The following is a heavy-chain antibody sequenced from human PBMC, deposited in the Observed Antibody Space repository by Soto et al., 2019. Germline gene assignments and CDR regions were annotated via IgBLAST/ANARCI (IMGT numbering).Heavy chain of an antibody. V-gene: IGHV3-13*01. CDR1: GFTFSSYD. J-gene: IGHJ3*01. Sequence: EVQLVESGGGLVQPGGSLRLSCATSGFTFSSYDMHWVRQVAGKGLEWVSVINTAGDTYYPGSVKGRFTISRENAKNSFYLQMNSLRVGDTAVYYCARGPPGLGEPLSWGQGTMVTVSS. D-gene: IGHD3-16*01. CDR3: ARGPPGLGEPLS. CDR2: INTAGDT.